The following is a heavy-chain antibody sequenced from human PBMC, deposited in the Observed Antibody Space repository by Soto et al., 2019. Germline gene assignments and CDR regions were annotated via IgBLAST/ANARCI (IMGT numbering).Heavy chain of an antibody. CDR2: IWYDGSHK. Sequence: QVQLAESGGGVVQPGRSLRLSCAVSGFTFRTYGMHWVRQAPGKGLEWVAVIWYDGSHKYYVDSVRGRFTISRDNSKNTLYLEMNSLKTEDTAVYYCARAGSTWSYYYYFGLDVWGQGTTVSVSS. CDR3: ARAGSTWSYYYYFGLDV. D-gene: IGHD1-1*01. V-gene: IGHV3-33*01. CDR1: GFTFRTYG. J-gene: IGHJ6*02.